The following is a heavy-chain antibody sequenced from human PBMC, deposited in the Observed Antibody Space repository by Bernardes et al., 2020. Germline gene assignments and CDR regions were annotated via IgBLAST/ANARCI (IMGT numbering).Heavy chain of an antibody. CDR1: GDSISSGYY. CDR2: IFHSGST. Sequence: SETLSLTCAVSGDSISSGYYWGCIRQPPGKGLEWIGTIFHSGSTSYSPSLKSRVTISVDTSKNEFSLRLTSVTAADTAVYYCATNYDFWSGYPSNFYYWGQGTLVTVSS. CDR3: ATNYDFWSGYPSNFYY. D-gene: IGHD3-3*01. J-gene: IGHJ4*02. V-gene: IGHV4-38-2*01.